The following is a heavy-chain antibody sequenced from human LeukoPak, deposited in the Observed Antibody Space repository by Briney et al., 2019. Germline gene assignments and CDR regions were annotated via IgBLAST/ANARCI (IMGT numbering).Heavy chain of an antibody. CDR1: GFTFSTYA. V-gene: IGHV3-23*01. Sequence: PGGSLRLSCAASGFTFSTYAMSWVRQAPGKGLEWVSGISGSGGSTYYADSVKGRFTISRDKSKNTLYVQMNSLRAEDTAVYYCTSSFTVTTKKNNFDYWGQGTLVTVSS. J-gene: IGHJ4*02. CDR2: ISGSGGST. CDR3: TSSFTVTTKKNNFDY. D-gene: IGHD4-17*01.